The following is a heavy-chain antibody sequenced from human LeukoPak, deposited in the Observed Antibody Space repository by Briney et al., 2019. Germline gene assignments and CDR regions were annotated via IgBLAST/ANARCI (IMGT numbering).Heavy chain of an antibody. CDR3: AKDMGNYVSGSYYNWFDP. J-gene: IGHJ5*02. Sequence: PGGSLRLSCAASGFIFSSYAMNWVRQAPGKGLEWVSGISGSGARAYYADSVKGRFTTSRDNSKNTLYLQMTSLRAEDTAVYYCAKDMGNYVSGSYYNWFDPWGLGTLVTVSS. CDR2: ISGSGARA. D-gene: IGHD3-10*01. V-gene: IGHV3-23*01. CDR1: GFIFSSYA.